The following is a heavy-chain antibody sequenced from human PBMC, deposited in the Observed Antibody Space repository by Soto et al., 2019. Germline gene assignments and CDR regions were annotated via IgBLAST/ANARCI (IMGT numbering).Heavy chain of an antibody. CDR2: IYYSGST. J-gene: IGHJ5*02. V-gene: IGHV4-39*01. Sequence: QLQLQESGPGLVKPSETLSLTCTVSGGSISSSSYYWGWIRQPPGKGLEWIGSIYYSGSTYYNPSLTSRVTISVDTSKNQFSLKLSSVTAADTAVYYCARHPNDHITGTTFFAPWGQGTLVTVSS. CDR3: ARHPNDHITGTTFFAP. CDR1: GGSISSSSYY. D-gene: IGHD1-7*01.